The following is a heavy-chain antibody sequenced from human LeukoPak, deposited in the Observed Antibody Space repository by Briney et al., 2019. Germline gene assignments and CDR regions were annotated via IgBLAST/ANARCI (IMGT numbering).Heavy chain of an antibody. D-gene: IGHD5-24*01. V-gene: IGHV4-61*08. CDR3: ATLRDGYEFDY. CDR2: IYNGGST. CDR1: GGSISSGDYY. J-gene: IGHJ4*02. Sequence: SETLSLTCTVSGGSISSGDYYWSWIRQPPGKGLEWIGYIYNGGSTNYNPSLKSRVTISVDTSKNQFSLKLTSVTAADTAVYYCATLRDGYEFDYWGQGTLVTVSS.